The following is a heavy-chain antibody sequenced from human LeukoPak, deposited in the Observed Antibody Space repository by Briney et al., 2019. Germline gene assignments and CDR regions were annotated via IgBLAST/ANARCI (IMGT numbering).Heavy chain of an antibody. V-gene: IGHV1-69*04. CDR1: GGTFSSYA. Sequence: SVKVSCKASGGTFSSYAISWVRQAPGQGLEWMGRIIPILGIANYAQKFQGRVTITADKSTSTAYVELSSLRSEDTAVYYCARGHTYYYDSSGHFDYWGQGTLVTVSS. CDR3: ARGHTYYYDSSGHFDY. CDR2: IIPILGIA. J-gene: IGHJ4*02. D-gene: IGHD3-22*01.